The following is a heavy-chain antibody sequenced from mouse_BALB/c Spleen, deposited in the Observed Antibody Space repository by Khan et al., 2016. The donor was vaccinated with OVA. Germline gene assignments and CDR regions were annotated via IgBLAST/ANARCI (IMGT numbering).Heavy chain of an antibody. CDR3: ARDYYGTSWYFDV. Sequence: EVQLQESGPGLVKPSQSLSLTCSVTGYSITSGYYWNWIRQFPGTKLEWMDYIRYDGSNNYNPSLKNRISLTRDPSKNQFFLKLNSVTTEDTATYYCARDYYGTSWYFDVWGAGTTVTVSS. V-gene: IGHV3-6*02. J-gene: IGHJ1*01. CDR1: GYSITSGYY. D-gene: IGHD1-1*01. CDR2: IRYDGSN.